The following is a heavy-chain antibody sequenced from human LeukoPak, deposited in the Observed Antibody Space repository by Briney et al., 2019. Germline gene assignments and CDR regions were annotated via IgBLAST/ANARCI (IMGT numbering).Heavy chain of an antibody. CDR2: IKQSERT. J-gene: IGHJ4*02. D-gene: IGHD5-24*01. CDR1: GGSLSGYY. CDR3: AREGLRNVHNPLGY. V-gene: IGHV4-34*01. Sequence: SETLSLTCAVYGGSLSGYYWTWIRQPPGKGLEWIGEIKQSERTNYNPSLKSRVTISIDTSKYQFSLKLTSVTAADTAVYYCAREGLRNVHNPLGYWGQGTLVTVPS.